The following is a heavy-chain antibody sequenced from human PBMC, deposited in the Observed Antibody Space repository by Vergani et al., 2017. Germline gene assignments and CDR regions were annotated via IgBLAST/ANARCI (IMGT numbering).Heavy chain of an antibody. J-gene: IGHJ5*02. Sequence: EVQLVESGGGLVKPGGSLRLSRAASGFTFSSYSMNWVRQAPGKGLEWVSSISSSSSYIYYADSVKGRFTISRDNAKNSLYLQMNSLRAEDTAVYYCARDGGYCSGGSCYSNWFDPWGQGTLVTVSS. CDR2: ISSSSSYI. CDR1: GFTFSSYS. CDR3: ARDGGYCSGGSCYSNWFDP. D-gene: IGHD2-15*01. V-gene: IGHV3-21*01.